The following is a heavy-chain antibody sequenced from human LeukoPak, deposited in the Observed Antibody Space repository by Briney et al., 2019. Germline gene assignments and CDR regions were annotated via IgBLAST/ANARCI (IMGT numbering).Heavy chain of an antibody. Sequence: PSETLSLTCTVSGGSISGHYWSRIRQPPGKGLEWIGHISYSGNTHYIPSLKSRVTISIDTPKNQFSLNLSSMTAADTAVYYCARGGALYQVRKGRHNWFDPWGQGTLVTVSS. CDR2: ISYSGNT. V-gene: IGHV4-59*11. CDR1: GGSISGHY. J-gene: IGHJ5*02. D-gene: IGHD2-2*01. CDR3: ARGGALYQVRKGRHNWFDP.